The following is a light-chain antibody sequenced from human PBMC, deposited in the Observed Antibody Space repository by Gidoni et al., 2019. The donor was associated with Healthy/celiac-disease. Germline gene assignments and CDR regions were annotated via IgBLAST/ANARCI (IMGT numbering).Light chain of an antibody. V-gene: IGKV3-20*01. CDR3: QQYGSSPPDT. CDR1: QSVSSSY. Sequence: EIVLTQPPGTLSLSPGERATLSCRASQSVSSSYLAWYQQKPGPAPRLLIYGASSRATGIPDRFSGSGSGTDFTLTISRLEPEDFAVYYCQQYGSSPPDTFGQGTKVEIK. CDR2: GAS. J-gene: IGKJ1*01.